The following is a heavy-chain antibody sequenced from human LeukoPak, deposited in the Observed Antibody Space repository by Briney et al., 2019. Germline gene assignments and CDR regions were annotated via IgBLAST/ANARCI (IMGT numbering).Heavy chain of an antibody. V-gene: IGHV1-24*01. J-gene: IGHJ4*02. CDR3: AREVGYCSSTSCYTTDY. CDR1: GYTLTELS. CDR2: FDPEDGET. Sequence: ASVKVSCKVSGYTLTELSMHWVRQAPGKGLEWMGGFDPEDGETIYAQKFQGRVTMTRDTSTSTVYMELSSLRSEDTAVYYCAREVGYCSSTSCYTTDYWGQGTLVTVSS. D-gene: IGHD2-2*02.